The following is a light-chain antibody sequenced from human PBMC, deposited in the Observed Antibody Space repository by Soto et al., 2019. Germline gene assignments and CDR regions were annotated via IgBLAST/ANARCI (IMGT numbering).Light chain of an antibody. V-gene: IGLV2-14*01. CDR1: SRDVGAFNY. Sequence: QSALTQPASVSGSPGQSITISCTGTSRDVGAFNYVSWYQQHPDKAPKLLISEVNNRPSGVSHRFSGSKSGNTASLTSSGLQPADEADYYCSSYTTSGTYVLFGGVTKVTVL. CDR3: SSYTTSGTYVL. J-gene: IGLJ3*02. CDR2: EVN.